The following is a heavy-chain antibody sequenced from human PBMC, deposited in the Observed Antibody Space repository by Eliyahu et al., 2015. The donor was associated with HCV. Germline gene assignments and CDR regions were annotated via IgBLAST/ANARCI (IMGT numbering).Heavy chain of an antibody. CDR1: XXSXSSYY. J-gene: IGHJ6*02. D-gene: IGHD4-17*01. Sequence: QVQLQESGPGLVKPSETLSLTCXVSXXSXSSYYWSWIRQPAGKGLEWIGRIYTSGXTNYNPSLKSRVTMSVDTSKNQFSLKLSSVTAADTAVYYCARDPRIDYGDYYYGMDVWGQGTTVTVSS. V-gene: IGHV4-4*07. CDR3: ARDPRIDYGDYYYGMDV. CDR2: IYTSGXT.